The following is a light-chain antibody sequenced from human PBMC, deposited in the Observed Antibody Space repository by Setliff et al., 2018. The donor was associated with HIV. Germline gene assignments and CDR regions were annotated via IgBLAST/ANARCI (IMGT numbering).Light chain of an antibody. J-gene: IGLJ1*01. CDR1: SSDVGSYNY. Sequence: QSVLTQPASVSGSPGQSITISCSGTSSDVGSYNYVSWYQQHPGKAPKLMIYDVSNRPSGVSNRFSGSKSGNTASLTISGLQAEDEADYYCTSYSSNTTLGIFGTGTKVTVL. V-gene: IGLV2-14*03. CDR3: TSYSSNTTLGI. CDR2: DVS.